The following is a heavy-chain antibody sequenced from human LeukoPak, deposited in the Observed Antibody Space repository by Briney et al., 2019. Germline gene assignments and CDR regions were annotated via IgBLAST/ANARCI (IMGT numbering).Heavy chain of an antibody. D-gene: IGHD3-16*01. J-gene: IGHJ4*02. CDR3: AKDLGGDRAYPEY. CDR2: IRYDGSNK. V-gene: IGHV3-30*02. CDR1: GFTFSDSA. Sequence: QPGGSLRLSCAASGFTFSDSAMHWVRQASGKGLEWVAFIRYDGSNKYYADSVKGRFTISRDNSKNTLYLQMNSLRAEDTAVYYCAKDLGGDRAYPEYWGQGTLVIVSS.